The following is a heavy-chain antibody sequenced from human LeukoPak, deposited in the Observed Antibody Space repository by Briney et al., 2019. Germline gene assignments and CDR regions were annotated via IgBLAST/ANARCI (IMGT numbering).Heavy chain of an antibody. Sequence: GGSLRLSCAASGFTFSSYWVHWVRHAPGKGLVWVSRINSDGSSTSYADSVKGRFTISRDNAKNTLYLQMNSLRAEDTAVYYCAREGGYSSGWTEGYFDYWGQGTLVTVSS. J-gene: IGHJ4*02. CDR1: GFTFSSYW. CDR2: INSDGSST. D-gene: IGHD6-19*01. CDR3: AREGGYSSGWTEGYFDY. V-gene: IGHV3-74*01.